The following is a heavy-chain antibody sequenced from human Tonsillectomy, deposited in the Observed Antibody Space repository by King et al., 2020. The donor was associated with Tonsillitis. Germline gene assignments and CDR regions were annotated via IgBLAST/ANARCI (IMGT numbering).Heavy chain of an antibody. CDR2: LSATSGTT. CDR1: GFTFTTYS. J-gene: IGHJ3*02. V-gene: IGHV3-23*04. CDR3: AKSYYYDSSGYPSDAFNI. Sequence: VQLVESGGGLGQPGGSLRLSCAASGFTFTTYSMSWVRQAPGKGLEWVSALSATSGTTYYADSVKGRFTISRDNPKNTLYLQMNSLRAEDTAIYYCAKSYYYDSSGYPSDAFNIWGQGTVVTVSS. D-gene: IGHD3-22*01.